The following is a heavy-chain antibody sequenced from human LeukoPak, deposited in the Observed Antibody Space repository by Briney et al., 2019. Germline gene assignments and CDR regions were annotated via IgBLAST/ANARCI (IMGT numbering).Heavy chain of an antibody. CDR1: GFTFSTYA. CDR3: AKDKSMYSSTWTKGDS. CDR2: ISGSGGST. J-gene: IGHJ4*02. D-gene: IGHD6-13*01. V-gene: IGHV3-23*01. Sequence: GGSLRLSCAASGFTFSTYAMDWVRQTPGKGLEWVSAISGSGGSTYYADSVKGRFTISRDNSKNTLYLQMNSLRVEDTAVYYCAKDKSMYSSTWTKGDSWGQGTLVTVSS.